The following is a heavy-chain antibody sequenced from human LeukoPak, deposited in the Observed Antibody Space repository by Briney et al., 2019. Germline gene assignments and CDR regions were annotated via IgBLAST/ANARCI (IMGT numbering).Heavy chain of an antibody. V-gene: IGHV1-8*01. D-gene: IGHD4-23*01. Sequence: ASVKVSCKASGYTFTSYDINWVRQATGQGLEWMGWMNPNSGNTGYAQKFQGRVTMTRNTSISTAYMELSSLRSEDTAVYYCARHINSNYYYYYMDVWGKGTTVTVSS. J-gene: IGHJ6*03. CDR2: MNPNSGNT. CDR3: ARHINSNYYYYYMDV. CDR1: GYTFTSYD.